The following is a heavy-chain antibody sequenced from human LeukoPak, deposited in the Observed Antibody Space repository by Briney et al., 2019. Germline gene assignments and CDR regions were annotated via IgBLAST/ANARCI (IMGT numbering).Heavy chain of an antibody. J-gene: IGHJ5*02. CDR1: GFTFSSYE. V-gene: IGHV3-48*03. Sequence: PGGSLRLSCAASGFTFSSYEMNWVRQAPGKGLEWVSYISSSGSTIYYADSVKGRFTISRDNAKYSLYLHMNNLRGEDTAVYHCVRDRFKVSAADTRFAPWGQGTLVTVSS. CDR3: VRDRFKVSAADTRFAP. D-gene: IGHD6-25*01. CDR2: ISSSGSTI.